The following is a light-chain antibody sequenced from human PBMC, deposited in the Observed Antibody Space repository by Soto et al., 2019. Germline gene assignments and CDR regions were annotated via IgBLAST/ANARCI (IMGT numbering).Light chain of an antibody. CDR3: QQYNTYSV. V-gene: IGKV1-5*01. J-gene: IGKJ1*01. CDR2: DAS. Sequence: DIQMTQSPSTLSASVGDRVTITCRASQNVNNWLAWYQQKPGRAPKLLIYDASNLESGVPSRLSGSGSGTEFTLTISSLQSDDFATYYCQQYNTYSVFGPGTKVEIK. CDR1: QNVNNW.